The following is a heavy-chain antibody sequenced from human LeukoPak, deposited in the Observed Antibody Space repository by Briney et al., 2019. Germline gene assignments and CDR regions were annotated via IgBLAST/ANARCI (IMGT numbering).Heavy chain of an antibody. CDR2: FGGTGGDI. J-gene: IGHJ4*02. D-gene: IGHD4-23*01. CDR3: AKDILRWAFDY. V-gene: IGHV3-23*01. CDR1: GFTFSTNA. Sequence: GGSLRLSCAASGFTFSTNAMAWVRQAPGKGLEWVSAFGGTGGDINYADSVKGRFTISRDNSKGIFYLQMNSLRAEDTAVYYCAKDILRWAFDYWGQGILVTVSS.